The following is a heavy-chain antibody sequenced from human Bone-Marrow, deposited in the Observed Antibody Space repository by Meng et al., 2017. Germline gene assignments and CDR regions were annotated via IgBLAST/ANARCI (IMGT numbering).Heavy chain of an antibody. CDR1: GFTFSNYA. CDR3: AKGSYGDYFDY. J-gene: IGHJ4*02. V-gene: IGHV3-23*01. CDR2: ISGSGGST. D-gene: IGHD4-17*01. Sequence: GESLKISCAASGFTFSNYAMSWVRQAPGKGLEWVSAISGSGGSTFYADSVKGRFTISRDNSKNTLYLQMNSLRAEDTAVYYCAKGSYGDYFDYWGQGTLVNVSS.